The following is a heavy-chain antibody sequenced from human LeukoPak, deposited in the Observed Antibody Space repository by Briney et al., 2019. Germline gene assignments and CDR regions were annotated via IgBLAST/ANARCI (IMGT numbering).Heavy chain of an antibody. V-gene: IGHV3-20*04. D-gene: IGHD6-13*01. J-gene: IGHJ4*02. CDR1: GFTFDDYG. CDR2: INWNGGST. Sequence: GGSLRLSCAASGFTFDDYGMSWVRQAPGKGLEWVSGINWNGGSTGYADSVKGRSTISRDNAKNSLYLQMNSLRAEDTALYYCARVAGIAAAGTPDYWGQGTLVTVSS. CDR3: ARVAGIAAAGTPDY.